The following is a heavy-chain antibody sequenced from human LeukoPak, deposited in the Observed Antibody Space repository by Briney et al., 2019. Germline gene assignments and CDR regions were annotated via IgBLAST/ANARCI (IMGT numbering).Heavy chain of an antibody. D-gene: IGHD3-3*01. CDR3: ARIDITIFGVVINGMDV. CDR1: GFTFSSYW. Sequence: PGGSLRLSSAASGFTFSSYWMHWVRQAPGKGLVWVSRINSDGSSTSYADSVKGRFTISRDNAKNTLYLQMNSLRAEDTAVYYCARIDITIFGVVINGMDVWGQGTTVTVSS. V-gene: IGHV3-74*01. J-gene: IGHJ6*02. CDR2: INSDGSST.